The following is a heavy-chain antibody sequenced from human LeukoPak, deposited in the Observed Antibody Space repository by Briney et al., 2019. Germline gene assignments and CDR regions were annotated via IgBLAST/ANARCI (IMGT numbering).Heavy chain of an antibody. Sequence: SETLSLTCAVYGGSFSGYYWSWIRQPPGKGLEWIGEINHSGSTNYNPSLKSRVTISVDTSKNQFSLKLSSVTAADTAVYYCARGPQRMATPSFDYWGQGTLVTASS. CDR2: INHSGST. J-gene: IGHJ4*02. CDR1: GGSFSGYY. D-gene: IGHD5-24*01. V-gene: IGHV4-34*01. CDR3: ARGPQRMATPSFDY.